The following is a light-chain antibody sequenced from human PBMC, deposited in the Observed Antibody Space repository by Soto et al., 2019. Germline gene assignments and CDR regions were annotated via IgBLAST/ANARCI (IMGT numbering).Light chain of an antibody. J-gene: IGKJ4*01. Sequence: EIVMTQSPATLSVSPGERATLSCRASQSVGSNLAWYQQKPGQAPRLLIYDASTRATGVPARFSGTGYGTEFTLTINSLQSKDFAVYYCQQNHDWPLTFGGGTKVDIK. V-gene: IGKV3-15*01. CDR3: QQNHDWPLT. CDR2: DAS. CDR1: QSVGSN.